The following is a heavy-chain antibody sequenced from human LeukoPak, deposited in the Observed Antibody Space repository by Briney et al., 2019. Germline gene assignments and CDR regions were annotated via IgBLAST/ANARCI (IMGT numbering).Heavy chain of an antibody. CDR2: IYPGDSDT. V-gene: IGHV5-51*01. Sequence: PGGSLRLSCKGSGYSFTSYWIGWVRQMPGKGLEWMGIIYPGDSDTRYSPSFQGQVTISADKSISTAYLQWSSLRASDTAMYYCASGSGYSYGLPFDYWGQGTLATVSS. J-gene: IGHJ4*02. D-gene: IGHD5-18*01. CDR1: GYSFTSYW. CDR3: ASGSGYSYGLPFDY.